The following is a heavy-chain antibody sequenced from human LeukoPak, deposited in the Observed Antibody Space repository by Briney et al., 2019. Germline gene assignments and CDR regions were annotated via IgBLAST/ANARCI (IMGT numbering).Heavy chain of an antibody. CDR3: ARGTSGYYLAHYYYYMDV. D-gene: IGHD3-3*01. V-gene: IGHV4-4*07. CDR1: GGSISSYY. J-gene: IGHJ6*03. CDR2: IYTSGNT. Sequence: SETLSLTCTVSGGSISSYYWTWIRQPAGKGLEWIGRIYTSGNTNQNPSLKSRVTMSVDTSKNQFSLKLKSVTAADMAVYYCARGTSGYYLAHYYYYMDVWGKGTTVTVSS.